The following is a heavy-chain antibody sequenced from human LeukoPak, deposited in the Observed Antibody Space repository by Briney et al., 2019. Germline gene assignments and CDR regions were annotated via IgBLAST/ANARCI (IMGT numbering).Heavy chain of an antibody. CDR3: ARDLGDWNYVVRYFDY. V-gene: IGHV4-39*07. Sequence: PSETLSLTCTVSGGSISSSSYYWGWIRQPPGKGLEWIGSIYHSGSTYYNPSLKSRVTISVDTSKNQFSLKLSSVTAADTAVYYCARDLGDWNYVVRYFDYWGQGTLVTVSS. D-gene: IGHD1-7*01. CDR2: IYHSGST. J-gene: IGHJ4*02. CDR1: GGSISSSSYY.